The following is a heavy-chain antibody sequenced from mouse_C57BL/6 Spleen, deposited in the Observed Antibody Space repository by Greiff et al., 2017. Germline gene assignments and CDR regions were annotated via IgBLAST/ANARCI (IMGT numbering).Heavy chain of an antibody. Sequence: QVQLQQSGAELVRPGASVTLSCKASGYTFTDYEMHWVKQTPVHGLEWIGAIDPETGGTAYNQKFKGKAILTADKSSSTAYMELRSLTSEDSAVYYCTREGPGNWAWFAYWGQGTLVTVSA. CDR2: IDPETGGT. CDR1: GYTFTDYE. D-gene: IGHD4-1*01. J-gene: IGHJ3*01. V-gene: IGHV1-15*01. CDR3: TREGPGNWAWFAY.